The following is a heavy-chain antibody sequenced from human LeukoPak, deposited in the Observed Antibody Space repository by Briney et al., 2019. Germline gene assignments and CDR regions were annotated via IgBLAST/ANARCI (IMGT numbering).Heavy chain of an antibody. CDR2: LTDSGGTT. CDR3: AKKRDAFDI. J-gene: IGHJ3*02. D-gene: IGHD5-24*01. CDR1: GFTFSNAW. V-gene: IGHV3-23*01. Sequence: PGGSLRLSCAASGFTFSNAWMNWVRQAPGKRPEWVSSLTDSGGTTYYVDSVKGRFTISRDNSKNTLYLHMNSLRAEDTAMYYCAKKRDAFDIWGQGTVVAVSS.